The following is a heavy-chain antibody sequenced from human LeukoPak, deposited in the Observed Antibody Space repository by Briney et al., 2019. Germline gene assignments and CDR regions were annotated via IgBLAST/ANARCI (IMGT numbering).Heavy chain of an antibody. D-gene: IGHD6-19*01. CDR1: GFTFSSYG. Sequence: GGSLRLSCAASGFTFSSYGMSWVRQAPGKGLEWVSAISGSGGSTYYADSVRGRFTISGDNSRNTLSLQMNSLRAEDTAVYYCARQWPVKGWGQGTLVTVSS. J-gene: IGHJ4*02. CDR3: ARQWPVKG. V-gene: IGHV3-23*01. CDR2: ISGSGGST.